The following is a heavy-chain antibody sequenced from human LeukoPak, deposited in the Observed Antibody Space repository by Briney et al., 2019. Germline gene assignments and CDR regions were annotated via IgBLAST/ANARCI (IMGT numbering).Heavy chain of an antibody. CDR3: AKGSNDISHDY. D-gene: IGHD3-9*01. CDR2: ISSSSSYI. J-gene: IGHJ4*02. CDR1: GFTFSSYS. V-gene: IGHV3-21*01. Sequence: GGSLRLSCAASGFTFSSYSMNWVRQAPGKGLEWVSSISSSSSYIYYADSVKGRFTISRDNAKNSLYLQMNSLRAEDTAVYYCAKGSNDISHDYWGQGTLVTVSS.